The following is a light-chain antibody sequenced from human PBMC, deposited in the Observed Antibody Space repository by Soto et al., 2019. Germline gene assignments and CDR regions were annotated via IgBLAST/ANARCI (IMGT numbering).Light chain of an antibody. CDR1: SSNIGSNT. CDR3: AAWGDSLNGPV. V-gene: IGLV1-44*01. CDR2: SNN. J-gene: IGLJ2*01. Sequence: QSVLTQPPSASGTPGQRVTISCSGSSSNIGSNTVNWYQQLPGTAPKLRIYSNNQRPSGVPDRFSGSKSGTSASLAISGLQSEDEADYYCAAWGDSLNGPVFGGGTKLTVL.